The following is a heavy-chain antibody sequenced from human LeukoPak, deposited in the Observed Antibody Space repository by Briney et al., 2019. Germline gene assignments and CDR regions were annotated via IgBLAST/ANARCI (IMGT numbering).Heavy chain of an antibody. J-gene: IGHJ5*02. D-gene: IGHD6-13*01. CDR2: ISGSGGST. V-gene: IGHV3-23*01. CDR3: AKFVTAAGTFDP. CDR1: GFTFSSYA. Sequence: GGSLRLSCAASGFTFSSYAMSWVRHAPGRGLEWVSAISGSGGSTYYADSVKGRFTISRDNSKNTLYLQMNSLRAEDTAVYYCAKFVTAAGTFDPWGQGTLVTVSS.